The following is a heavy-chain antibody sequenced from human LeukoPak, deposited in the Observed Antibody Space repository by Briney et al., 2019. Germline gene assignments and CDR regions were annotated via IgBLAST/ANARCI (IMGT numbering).Heavy chain of an antibody. Sequence: GASVKVSCKASGYTFTSYGISWVRQAPGQGLEWMGGIIPIFGTANYAQKFQGRVTITADESTSTAYMELSSLRSEDTAVYYCARDLGIVVVPAANWFDPWGQGTLVTVSS. J-gene: IGHJ5*02. D-gene: IGHD2-2*03. CDR3: ARDLGIVVVPAANWFDP. CDR1: GYTFTSYG. V-gene: IGHV1-69*13. CDR2: IIPIFGTA.